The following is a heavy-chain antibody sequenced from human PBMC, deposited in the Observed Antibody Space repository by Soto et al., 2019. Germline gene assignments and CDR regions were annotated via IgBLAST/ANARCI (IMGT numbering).Heavy chain of an antibody. CDR1: GFTFSNYN. CDR2: ISSASITI. V-gene: IGHV3-48*01. J-gene: IGHJ6*02. Sequence: GGSLRLSCAASGFTFSNYNMNWVRQAPGKGLECVSYISSASITIYYADSVKGRFTISRDNAKNSLYLQMNSLRAEDTAVYYCARSTHDYGDLYGMDVWGQGTTVTVSS. CDR3: ARSTHDYGDLYGMDV. D-gene: IGHD4-17*01.